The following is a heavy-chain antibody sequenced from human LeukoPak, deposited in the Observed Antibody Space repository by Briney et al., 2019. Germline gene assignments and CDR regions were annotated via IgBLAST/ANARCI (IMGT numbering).Heavy chain of an antibody. J-gene: IGHJ4*02. D-gene: IGHD6-13*01. Sequence: PSETLSLTCTVSGGSISGYYWNWVRQPPGKGLEWIGYLYYSGSTKYNPSLKSRVTISVDTSKNQFSLKLSSVTAADTAVYYCARRGYASSWSFDYWGQGTLVTVSS. CDR3: ARRGYASSWSFDY. V-gene: IGHV4-59*08. CDR1: GGSISGYY. CDR2: LYYSGST.